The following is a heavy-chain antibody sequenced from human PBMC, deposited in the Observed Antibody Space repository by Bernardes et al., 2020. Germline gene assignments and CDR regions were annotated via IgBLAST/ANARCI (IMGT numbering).Heavy chain of an antibody. V-gene: IGHV4-39*01. Sequence: SEPLSLTCSVSGGSISSSSYYWGWLLQPPGKGREWIGSIYYSGSTYYNPSLKSRVTISVDTSKNQFSLKLSSVTAADTAVYYCASTTVTTDYYYGMDVWGQGTTVTVSS. CDR2: IYYSGST. CDR1: GGSISSSSYY. D-gene: IGHD4-17*01. CDR3: ASTTVTTDYYYGMDV. J-gene: IGHJ6*02.